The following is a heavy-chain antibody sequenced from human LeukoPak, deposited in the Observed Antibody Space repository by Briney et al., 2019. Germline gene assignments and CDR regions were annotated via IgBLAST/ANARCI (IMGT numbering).Heavy chain of an antibody. CDR2: IYTSGST. V-gene: IGHV4-4*07. J-gene: IGHJ3*02. Sequence: SETLSLTCTVSGDSISSYHWSWIRQPAGKGLEWIGRIYTSGSTNYNPSLKSRVTISVDTSKNQFSLKLSSVTAADTAVYYCESPTYSLFGAFDIWGQGTTVTVSS. CDR1: GDSISSYH. D-gene: IGHD3-16*02. CDR3: ESPTYSLFGAFDI.